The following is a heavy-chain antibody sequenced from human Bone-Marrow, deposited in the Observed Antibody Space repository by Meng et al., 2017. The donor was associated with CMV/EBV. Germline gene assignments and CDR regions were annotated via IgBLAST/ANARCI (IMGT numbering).Heavy chain of an antibody. CDR3: TRPKYYYDSSGYSPFDY. Sequence: SGSFMPWVRKASGKGLEWVGRIRSKANRYATAYAASLKGRFTISRDDSKNTAYLQMNSLKTEDTAVYYCTRPKYYYDSSGYSPFDYWGQGTLVTVSS. CDR1: SGSF. CDR2: IRSKANRYAT. J-gene: IGHJ4*02. V-gene: IGHV3-73*01. D-gene: IGHD3-22*01.